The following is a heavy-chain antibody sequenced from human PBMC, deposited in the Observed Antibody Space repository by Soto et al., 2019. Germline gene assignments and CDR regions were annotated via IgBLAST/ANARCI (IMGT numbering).Heavy chain of an antibody. CDR1: GGTFTSST. J-gene: IGHJ4*02. D-gene: IGHD3-10*01. Sequence: GASVKVSCKTSGGTFTSSTISWVRQAPGQGLEWMGRIIPILGIANYAQKFQGRVTITADKSTSTAYMELSSLRSEDTAVYYCARDLYYGSGSYYTRLDYWGQGTLVTVSS. CDR3: ARDLYYGSGSYYTRLDY. V-gene: IGHV1-69*04. CDR2: IIPILGIA.